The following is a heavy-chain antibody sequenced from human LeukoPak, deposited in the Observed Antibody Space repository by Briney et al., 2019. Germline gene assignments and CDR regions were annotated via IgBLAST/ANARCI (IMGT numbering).Heavy chain of an antibody. CDR3: ARPPLGYYDSSGYYPDEYFQH. D-gene: IGHD3-22*01. Sequence: SETLSLTCTVSGGSISSSTFYWGWIRQPPGKGLEWIGSLDYSGSTYYNPSLKSRVTISVDTSKNQFSLKLSSVTAADTAVYYCARPPLGYYDSSGYYPDEYFQHWGQGTLVTVSS. J-gene: IGHJ1*01. CDR2: LDYSGST. V-gene: IGHV4-39*01. CDR1: GGSISSSTFY.